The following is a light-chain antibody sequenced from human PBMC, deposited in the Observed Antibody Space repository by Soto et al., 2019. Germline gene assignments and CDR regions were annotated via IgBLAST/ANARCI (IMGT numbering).Light chain of an antibody. J-gene: IGKJ1*01. CDR1: QTISDS. V-gene: IGKV1-5*01. CDR3: QHYNSYSEA. Sequence: IQMTQSPSSLSASVGDRVTITFRASQTISDSLNWYQQTPGKAPNLLIYAASSLQSGVPSRFSSSGSGTEFTLTISSLQPDDFATYYCQHYNSYSEAFGQGTKVDI. CDR2: AAS.